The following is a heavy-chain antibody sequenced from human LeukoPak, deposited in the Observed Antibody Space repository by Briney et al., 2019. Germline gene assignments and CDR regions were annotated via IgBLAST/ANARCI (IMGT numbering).Heavy chain of an antibody. V-gene: IGHV4-59*08. Sequence: SETLSLTCAVSGGSMTTYYWSWIRQPPGKGLEWIGYIYYTGSTNYNPSPKSRVTISVDTSRNQFSLKMTSVTASDTAVYYCARPNGGNPYDAFDVWGQGTMVTVSP. CDR3: ARPNGGNPYDAFDV. CDR2: IYYTGST. CDR1: GGSMTTYY. D-gene: IGHD4-23*01. J-gene: IGHJ3*01.